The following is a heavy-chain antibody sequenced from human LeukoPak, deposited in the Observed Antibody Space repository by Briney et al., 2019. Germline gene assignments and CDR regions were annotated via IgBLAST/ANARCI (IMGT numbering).Heavy chain of an antibody. CDR3: ASSPLAARPKLDY. CDR1: EFTFSNYA. D-gene: IGHD6-6*01. Sequence: GGSLRLSCAASEFTFSNYAMNWVRQAPGKRPEWVSGISSGGGSIYYADSVKGRFTISRDNSKNTLYLQMNSLRAEDTAVYYCASSPLAARPKLDYWGQGTLVTVPS. V-gene: IGHV3-23*01. J-gene: IGHJ4*02. CDR2: ISSGGGSI.